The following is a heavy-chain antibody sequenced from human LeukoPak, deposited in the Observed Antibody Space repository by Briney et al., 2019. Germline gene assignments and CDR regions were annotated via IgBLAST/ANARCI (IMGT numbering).Heavy chain of an antibody. V-gene: IGHV4-34*01. Sequence: ASETLSLTCTVSGGSISNYYWSWTRQPPGKGLEWIGEINHSGSTNYNPSLKSRVTISVDTSKNQFSLKLSSVTAADTAVYYCARGLRFWGQGTLVTVSS. J-gene: IGHJ4*02. CDR1: GGSISNYY. CDR2: INHSGST. D-gene: IGHD3-16*01. CDR3: ARGLRF.